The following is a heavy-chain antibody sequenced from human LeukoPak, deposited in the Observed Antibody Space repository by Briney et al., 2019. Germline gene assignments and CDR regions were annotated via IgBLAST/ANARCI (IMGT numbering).Heavy chain of an antibody. J-gene: IGHJ4*02. CDR3: ARDTHYSSGWPQVWYFDY. CDR2: IYTSGST. CDR1: GGSIISYY. Sequence: SETLSLTCTVSGGSIISYYWSWIRQPAGKGLEWIGRIYTSGSTNYNPSLKSRVTMSVDTSKNQFSLKLSSATAADTAVYYCARDTHYSSGWPQVWYFDYWGQGTLVTVSS. D-gene: IGHD6-19*01. V-gene: IGHV4-4*07.